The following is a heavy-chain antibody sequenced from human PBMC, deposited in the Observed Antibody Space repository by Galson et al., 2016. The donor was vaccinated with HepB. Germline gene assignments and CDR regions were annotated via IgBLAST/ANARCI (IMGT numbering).Heavy chain of an antibody. V-gene: IGHV1-69*13. Sequence: SVKVSCKASGGTFSNYAISWVRQAPGQGLEWMGGIIPIFGTPNYAQKFQGRVTITADESTSTAYMELSSVRYEDTAVYYCARTPLGRISSAEIGDYWGQGTLVTVSS. D-gene: IGHD6-13*01. CDR3: ARTPLGRISSAEIGDY. CDR2: IIPIFGTP. CDR1: GGTFSNYA. J-gene: IGHJ4*02.